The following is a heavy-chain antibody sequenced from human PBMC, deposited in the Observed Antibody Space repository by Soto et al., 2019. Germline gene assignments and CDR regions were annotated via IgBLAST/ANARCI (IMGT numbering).Heavy chain of an antibody. CDR3: ARDVKYSSSSGGY. D-gene: IGHD6-6*01. CDR1: GFTFSSYS. CDR2: ISSSSSYI. Sequence: GGSLRLSCAASGFTFSSYSMNWVRQAPGKGLEWVSSISSSSSYIYYADSVKGRFTISRDNAKNSLYLQMNSLRAEDTAVYYCARDVKYSSSSGGYWGQGTLVTVSS. J-gene: IGHJ4*02. V-gene: IGHV3-21*01.